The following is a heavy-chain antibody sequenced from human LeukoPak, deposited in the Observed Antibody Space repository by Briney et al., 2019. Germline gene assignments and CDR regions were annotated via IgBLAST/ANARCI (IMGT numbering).Heavy chain of an antibody. CDR2: IDYIGST. CDR1: GGSISSYY. J-gene: IGHJ6*02. CDR3: ARGSYGYCSSTSCPYYYYYGLDV. D-gene: IGHD2-2*01. Sequence: SETLSLTCTVSGGSISSYYWSWIRQPPGKGLDWIGYIDYIGSTSYNPSLKSRVTISVDTSKNQFSLKMSSVTAADTALYYCARGSYGYCSSTSCPYYYYYGLDVWGQGATVPVS. V-gene: IGHV4-59*01.